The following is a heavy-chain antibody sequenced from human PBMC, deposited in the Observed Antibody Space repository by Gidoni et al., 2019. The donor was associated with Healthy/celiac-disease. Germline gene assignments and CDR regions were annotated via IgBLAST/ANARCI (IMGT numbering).Heavy chain of an antibody. CDR1: GFTFSSYA. CDR2: ISYDGSNK. D-gene: IGHD3-16*01. J-gene: IGHJ4*02. V-gene: IGHV3-30-3*01. CDR3: ARDYDYVWGTPPYY. Sequence: QVQLVESGGGVVQPGRSLRLSCAASGFTFSSYAMHWVRQAPGKGLEWVAVISYDGSNKYYADSVKGRFTISRDNSKNTLYLQMNSLGAEDTAVYYCARDYDYVWGTPPYYWGQGTLVTVSS.